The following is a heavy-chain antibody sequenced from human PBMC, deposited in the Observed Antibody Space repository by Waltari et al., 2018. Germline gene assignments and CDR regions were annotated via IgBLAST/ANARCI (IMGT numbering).Heavy chain of an antibody. CDR3: AKDLFPHDSGALRAFDV. CDR2: ISGNGIRT. D-gene: IGHD2-15*01. J-gene: IGHJ3*01. Sequence: EVQLLESGGGLVRPGGSLRLSCAASGFSFSNYAMNWVRQAPGKGLEWVSSISGNGIRTWYAGSMKGRFTISREHPKNTLYLQMNSLRAEDTAVYYCAKDLFPHDSGALRAFDVWGQGTMVTVSS. V-gene: IGHV3-23*01. CDR1: GFSFSNYA.